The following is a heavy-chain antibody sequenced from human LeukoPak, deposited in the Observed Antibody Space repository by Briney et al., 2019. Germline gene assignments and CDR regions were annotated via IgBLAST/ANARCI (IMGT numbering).Heavy chain of an antibody. CDR1: GFTFSSYS. CDR3: ARSNYDYVWGSYRLRAFDI. D-gene: IGHD3-16*02. Sequence: GGSLRLSCAASGFTFSSYSMNWVRQAPGKGLEWVSSISSSSSYIYYADSVKGRFTISRDHAKNSLYLQMNSLRAEDTAVYYCARSNYDYVWGSYRLRAFDIWGQGTMVTVSS. J-gene: IGHJ3*02. CDR2: ISSSSSYI. V-gene: IGHV3-21*01.